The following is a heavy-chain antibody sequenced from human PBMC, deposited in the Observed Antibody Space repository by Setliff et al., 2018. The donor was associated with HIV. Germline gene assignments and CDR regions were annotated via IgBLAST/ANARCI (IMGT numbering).Heavy chain of an antibody. J-gene: IGHJ4*02. CDR1: GGSFSGYY. Sequence: PSETLSLTCAVYGGSFSGYYWSWIRQPPGKGLEWIGEINHSGRINCNPSLKSRVTVSVDTPKNQFSLKLSSVTAADTAVYYCARGYSSSYYFDYWGQGTLVTVSS. CDR2: INHSGRI. V-gene: IGHV4-34*01. CDR3: ARGYSSSYYFDY. D-gene: IGHD6-13*01.